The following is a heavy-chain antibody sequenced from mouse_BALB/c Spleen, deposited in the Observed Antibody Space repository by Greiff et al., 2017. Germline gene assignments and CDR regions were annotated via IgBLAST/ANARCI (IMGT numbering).Heavy chain of an antibody. J-gene: IGHJ3*01. CDR1: GFTFSSYT. V-gene: IGHV5-12-2*01. Sequence: EVKVVESGGGLVQPGGSLKLSCAASGFTFSSYTMSWVRQTPEKRLEWVAYISHGGGSTYYPDTVKGRFTISRDNAKNTLYLQMSSLKSEDTAMYYCARQGGGGFAYWGQGTLVTVSA. CDR3: ARQGGGGFAY. CDR2: ISHGGGST.